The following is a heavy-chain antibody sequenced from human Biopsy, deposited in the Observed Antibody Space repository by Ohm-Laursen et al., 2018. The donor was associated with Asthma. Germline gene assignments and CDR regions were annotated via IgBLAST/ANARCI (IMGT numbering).Heavy chain of an antibody. V-gene: IGHV4-31*03. CDR1: GGSISSGGYY. CDR3: ARGPPVDRED. CDR2: IYYSGST. Sequence: SQTLSLTCSVSGGSISSGGYYWSWIRQHPGKGLEWIGYIYYSGSTYYNPSLKSRVTISVDTSKNQFSLKLSSVTAADTAVYYCARGPPVDREDWGQGTLVTVSS. J-gene: IGHJ4*02. D-gene: IGHD5-24*01.